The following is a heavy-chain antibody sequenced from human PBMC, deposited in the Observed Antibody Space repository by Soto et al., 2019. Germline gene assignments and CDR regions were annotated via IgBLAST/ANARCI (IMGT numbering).Heavy chain of an antibody. CDR1: GFTFSSYD. CDR2: ISSTGNYM. Sequence: VQLVESGGDLVQPGGSLRLSCAASGFTFSSYDMNWVRQAPGKGLEWVAYISSTGNYMDYADSVKGRFTISRDNAKNKLHLQLNSLRDEDTAVYYFARETHVMDDWGQGTLVGVS. J-gene: IGHJ4*02. V-gene: IGHV3-48*03. CDR3: ARETHVMDD.